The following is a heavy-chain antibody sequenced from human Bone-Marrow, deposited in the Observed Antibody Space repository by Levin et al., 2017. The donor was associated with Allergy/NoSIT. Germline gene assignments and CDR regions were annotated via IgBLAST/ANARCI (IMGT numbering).Heavy chain of an antibody. J-gene: IGHJ4*02. Sequence: SSETLSLTCSVSGGSMNNNYWTWIRQPPGKGLEWIGYMYYIGSVNYNPPLESRVTISVDASKNQFSLKLTSVTAADTAVYYCARESGTGTTGFDSWGQGTLVTVSS. D-gene: IGHD1-7*01. CDR3: ARESGTGTTGFDS. V-gene: IGHV4-59*01. CDR2: MYYIGSV. CDR1: GGSMNNNY.